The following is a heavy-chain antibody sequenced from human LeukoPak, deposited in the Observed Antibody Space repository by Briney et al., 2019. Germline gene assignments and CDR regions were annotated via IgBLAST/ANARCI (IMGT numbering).Heavy chain of an antibody. J-gene: IGHJ5*02. CDR2: INSNGGRT. CDR3: ARERGSGSYHPFDP. D-gene: IGHD3-10*01. Sequence: GGSRRLSCAASGFTFDDYGMSWVRQTPGKGLEWVSGINSNGGRTGYADSVKGRFTISRDNAKNSLYLQMNSLRAEDTAVYYCARERGSGSYHPFDPWGQGTLATVSS. CDR1: GFTFDDYG. V-gene: IGHV3-20*04.